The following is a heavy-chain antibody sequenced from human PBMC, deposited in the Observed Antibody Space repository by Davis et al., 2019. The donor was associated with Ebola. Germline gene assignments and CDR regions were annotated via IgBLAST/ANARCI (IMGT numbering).Heavy chain of an antibody. CDR3: ARESEDGMDV. J-gene: IGHJ6*04. CDR2: ISYDGSDK. CDR1: GFTFSYYG. Sequence: GESLKISCAASGFTFSYYGIHWVRQAPGKGLEWVAVISYDGSDKYYADSVKGRFTISRDNSKNTLYLQMNSLRAEDTAVYYCARESEDGMDVWGKGTTVTVSS. V-gene: IGHV3-30*03. D-gene: IGHD3-3*01.